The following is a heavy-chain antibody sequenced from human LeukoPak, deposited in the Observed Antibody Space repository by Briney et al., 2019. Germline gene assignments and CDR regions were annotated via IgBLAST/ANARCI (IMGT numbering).Heavy chain of an antibody. J-gene: IGHJ4*02. CDR1: GFTFSSYS. V-gene: IGHV3-21*01. Sequence: GGSLRLSCAASGFTFSSYSMNWVRQAPGKGLEWVSSISSSSSYIYYADSVKGRFTISRDNAKNSLYLQMNSLRAEDTAVYYCAREAGGYGDYDLGWYFDYWGQGTLVTVSS. CDR2: ISSSSSYI. D-gene: IGHD4-17*01. CDR3: AREAGGYGDYDLGWYFDY.